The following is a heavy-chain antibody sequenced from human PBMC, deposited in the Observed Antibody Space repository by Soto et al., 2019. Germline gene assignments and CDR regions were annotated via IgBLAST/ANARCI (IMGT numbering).Heavy chain of an antibody. CDR3: ARGLDQPPVGLYFDN. V-gene: IGHV1-69*06. CDR2: IMPVFGTA. CDR1: GGTFNSYI. J-gene: IGHJ4*02. D-gene: IGHD1-26*01. Sequence: VKVSCKASGGTFNSYIVNWVRQAPGQGLEWMGGIMPVFGTAKYAQKFQDRVTITADKSTSTAYMELRGLKSEDTAVYYCARGLDQPPVGLYFDNWGQGTLVTVSS.